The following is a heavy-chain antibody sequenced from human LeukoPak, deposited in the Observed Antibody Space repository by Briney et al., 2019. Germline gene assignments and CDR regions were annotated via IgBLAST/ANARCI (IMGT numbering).Heavy chain of an antibody. D-gene: IGHD5-24*01. CDR2: IGIDSGNT. Sequence: GGSLRLSCVASGFTCRTYWMDWVRQAPGKGLERISYIGIDSGNTNYADSVKGRFTISEDKAKNSLYLQMNSLRVEDTAVYYCARDYKYAFDNWGQGTLVTVSS. J-gene: IGHJ4*02. CDR3: ARDYKYAFDN. V-gene: IGHV3-48*01. CDR1: GFTCRTYW.